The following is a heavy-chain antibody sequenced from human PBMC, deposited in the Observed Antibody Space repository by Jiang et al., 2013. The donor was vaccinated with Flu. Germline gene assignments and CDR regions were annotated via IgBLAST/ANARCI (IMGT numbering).Heavy chain of an antibody. V-gene: IGHV4-31*02. CDR1: GYY. J-gene: IGHJ4*02. D-gene: IGHD4-17*01. Sequence: GYYWSWIRQHPGRAWSGLGTSIYSGRTYYNPSLKSRVTISVDTSKNQFFLKVSSVTAADTAVYYCASRMTTETTVDYWGQGTLVTVSS. CDR3: ASRMTTETTVDY. CDR2: SIYSGRT.